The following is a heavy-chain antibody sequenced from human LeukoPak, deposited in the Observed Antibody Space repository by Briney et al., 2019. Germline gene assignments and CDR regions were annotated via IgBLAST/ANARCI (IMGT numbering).Heavy chain of an antibody. CDR1: GGSISSYY. V-gene: IGHV4-4*07. CDR2: IYTSGST. D-gene: IGHD3-10*01. Sequence: SETLSLTCTVSGGSISSYYWSWIRQPAGKGLEWIGRIYTSGSTNYNPSLKSRVTMSVDTSKNQFSLKLSSVTAADTAVYYCARDYYGSGYYYYGMDVWGQGTTVTVPS. CDR3: ARDYYGSGYYYYGMDV. J-gene: IGHJ6*02.